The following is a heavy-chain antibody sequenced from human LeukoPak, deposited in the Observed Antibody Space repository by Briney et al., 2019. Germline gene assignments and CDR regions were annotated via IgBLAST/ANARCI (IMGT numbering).Heavy chain of an antibody. J-gene: IGHJ4*02. D-gene: IGHD2-15*01. Sequence: GRFTISRDNARNSLYLQMNSLRAEDTAVYYCAREGEGYCSGGSCYFLRYWGQGTLVTVSS. V-gene: IGHV3-48*01. CDR3: AREGEGYCSGGSCYFLRY.